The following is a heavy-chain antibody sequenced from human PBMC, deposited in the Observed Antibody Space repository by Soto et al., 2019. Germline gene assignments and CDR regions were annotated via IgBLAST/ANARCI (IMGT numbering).Heavy chain of an antibody. J-gene: IGHJ6*03. V-gene: IGHV3-48*01. CDR3: AREAAATRSDYYYMDV. CDR2: ISSSSSTI. D-gene: IGHD6-13*01. CDR1: GFTFSSYS. Sequence: EVQLVESGGGLVQPGGSLRLSCAASGFTFSSYSMNWVRQAPGKGLEWVSYISSSSSTIYYADSVKGRFTISRDNAKNSLYLQMNSLRAEDTAVYYCAREAAATRSDYYYMDVWGEGTTVTVSS.